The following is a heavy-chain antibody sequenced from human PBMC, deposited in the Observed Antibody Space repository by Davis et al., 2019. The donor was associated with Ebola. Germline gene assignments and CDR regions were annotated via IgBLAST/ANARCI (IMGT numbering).Heavy chain of an antibody. D-gene: IGHD6-13*01. V-gene: IGHV5-51*01. CDR3: ARQVSLSSSWSPWDV. CDR1: GYSFTSYW. CDR2: IYPGDSDT. Sequence: PGGSLRLSCKGSGYSFTSYWIGWVRQMPGKGLEWMGIIYPGDSDTRYSPSFQGQVTISADKSISTAYLQWSSLKASDTAMYYCARQVSLSSSWSPWDVWGQGTTVTVSS. J-gene: IGHJ6*02.